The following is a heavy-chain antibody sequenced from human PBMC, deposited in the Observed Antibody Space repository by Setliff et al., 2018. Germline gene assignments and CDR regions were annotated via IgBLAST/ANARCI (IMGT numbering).Heavy chain of an antibody. Sequence: ASVKVSCKASGYTFTSYGISWVQQAPGQGLEWMGWISAYNGNTNYAQKLQGRVTMTTDTSTSTAYMELRSLRSDDTAVYYCARDRGYNFWSGYFVKDYFDYWGQGTLVTVSS. CDR3: ARDRGYNFWSGYFVKDYFDY. V-gene: IGHV1-18*01. CDR2: ISAYNGNT. D-gene: IGHD3-3*01. CDR1: GYTFTSYG. J-gene: IGHJ4*02.